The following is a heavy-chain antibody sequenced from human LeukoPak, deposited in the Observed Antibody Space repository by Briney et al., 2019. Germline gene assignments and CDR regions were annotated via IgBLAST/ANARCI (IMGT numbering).Heavy chain of an antibody. CDR1: GFTFSRFG. V-gene: IGHV3-48*02. CDR3: AQKGGTDY. CDR2: ISSTGSPI. Sequence: GGSLRLSCAASGFTFSRFGMNWVRQAPGKGLEWVSYISSTGSPIYYADSVKGRLTISRDNAKNSLYLQMNSLRDDDTAVYYCAQKGGTDYWGQGTLVTASS. J-gene: IGHJ4*02. D-gene: IGHD2-15*01.